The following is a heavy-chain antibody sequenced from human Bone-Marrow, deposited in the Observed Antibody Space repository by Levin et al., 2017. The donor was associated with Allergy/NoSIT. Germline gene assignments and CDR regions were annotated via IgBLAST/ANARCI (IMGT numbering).Heavy chain of an antibody. CDR1: GYTFTSYA. V-gene: IGHV7-4-1*02. Sequence: GESLKISCKASGYTFTSYAMNWVRQAPGQGLEWMGWINTNTGNPTYAQGFTGRFVFSLDTSVSTAYLQISSLKAEDTAVYYCARTQFRGYSYGTGYWGQGTLVTVSS. D-gene: IGHD5-18*01. J-gene: IGHJ4*02. CDR3: ARTQFRGYSYGTGY. CDR2: INTNTGNP.